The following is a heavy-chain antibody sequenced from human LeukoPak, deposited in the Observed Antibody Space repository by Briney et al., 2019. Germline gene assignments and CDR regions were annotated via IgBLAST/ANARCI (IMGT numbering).Heavy chain of an antibody. V-gene: IGHV3-64*01. CDR2: IHSNGIST. CDR3: ARTQQWLATGGWYWFDT. CDR1: GFAFSNYP. Sequence: GGSLRLSCAASGFAFSNYPIHWVRQAPGKGLEFVSSIHSNGISTYYGNSVKGRFTVSRDNSKNTMYLQMGSLREEDMAVYYCARTQQWLATGGWYWFDTWGQGTLVTVSS. D-gene: IGHD6-19*01. J-gene: IGHJ5*02.